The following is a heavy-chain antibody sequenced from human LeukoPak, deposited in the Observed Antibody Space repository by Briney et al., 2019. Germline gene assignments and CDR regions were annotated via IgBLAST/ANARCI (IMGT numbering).Heavy chain of an antibody. CDR3: AKGVFGSGSYREYFEQ. J-gene: IGHJ1*01. V-gene: IGHV3-23*01. D-gene: IGHD3-10*01. CDR1: GFTFNNYA. Sequence: PGGSLRLSCTASGFTFNNYAMSWVRQAPGKGLEWVSASSASGDSPYYADSVNGRFTISRDNSKNTLDLQMNSLRAEDTAVYYCAKGVFGSGSYREYFEQWGQGTLVTVSS. CDR2: SSASGDSP.